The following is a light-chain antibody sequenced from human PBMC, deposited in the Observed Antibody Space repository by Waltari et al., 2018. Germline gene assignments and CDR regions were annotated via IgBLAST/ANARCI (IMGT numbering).Light chain of an antibody. Sequence: QSALTQPASVSGSPGQSITISCTGTSSAVGGYNYVSWYQQHPGKAPKLMIYEVSKWPSGVSSRFSGSKSGTTASLTISGLQADDEADYYCSSYTTSSTPGVFGGGTKLTVI. CDR2: EVS. J-gene: IGLJ2*01. CDR1: SSAVGGYNY. V-gene: IGLV2-14*01. CDR3: SSYTTSSTPGV.